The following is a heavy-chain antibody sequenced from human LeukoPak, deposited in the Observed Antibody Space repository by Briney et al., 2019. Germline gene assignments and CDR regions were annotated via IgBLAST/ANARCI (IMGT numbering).Heavy chain of an antibody. V-gene: IGHV1-2*02. Sequence: ASVKVSCKASGYTFTGYYMHWVRQAPGQGLEWMGWINPNSGGTNYAQKFQGRVTMTRDTSISTAYMELSRLRSDDTAVYYCARAVVGRWPHYYFDYWGQGTLVTVSS. CDR3: ARAVVGRWPHYYFDY. CDR2: INPNSGGT. D-gene: IGHD5-24*01. J-gene: IGHJ4*02. CDR1: GYTFTGYY.